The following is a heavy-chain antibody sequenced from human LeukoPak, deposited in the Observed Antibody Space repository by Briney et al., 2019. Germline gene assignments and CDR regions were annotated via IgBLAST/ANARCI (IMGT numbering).Heavy chain of an antibody. CDR1: GGSIISYY. J-gene: IGHJ4*02. CDR3: ARQSPYCGGDCYSGGFDY. CDR2: IFYSGST. V-gene: IGHV4-59*08. Sequence: PPETLSLTCTVPGGSIISYYWSWIRQPPGKGVEWIGYIFYSGSTNYNPSLQSRVTISVDTSKNQFSLKLSSVTAADTAVYYCARQSPYCGGDCYSGGFDYWGQGTLVTVSS. D-gene: IGHD2-21*02.